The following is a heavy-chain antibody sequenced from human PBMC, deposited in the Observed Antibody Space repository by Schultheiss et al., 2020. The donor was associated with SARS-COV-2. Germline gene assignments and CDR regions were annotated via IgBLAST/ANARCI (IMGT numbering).Heavy chain of an antibody. CDR2: IKSKTDGGTT. J-gene: IGHJ6*02. V-gene: IGHV3-15*01. Sequence: GESLKISCAASGFTFSNAWMSWVRQAPGKGLEWVGRIKSKTDGGTTDYAAPVKGRFTISRDDSKNTLYLQMNSLKTEDTAVYYCTALPDEEYCSSTSCPTQGSNYGMDVWGQGTTVTVSS. D-gene: IGHD2-2*01. CDR3: TALPDEEYCSSTSCPTQGSNYGMDV. CDR1: GFTFSNAW.